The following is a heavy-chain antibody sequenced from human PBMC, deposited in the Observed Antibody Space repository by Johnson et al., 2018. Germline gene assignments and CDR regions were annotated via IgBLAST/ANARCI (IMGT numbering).Heavy chain of an antibody. CDR1: GFIFKNYA. J-gene: IGHJ3*01. CDR3: AKGQFMDWLLWDDAFDV. CDR2: INKIGAIR. D-gene: IGHD3-3*01. V-gene: IGHV3-23*04. Sequence: VQLVESGGGLTHPGGSLRLSCPTSGFIFKNYAMNGVRRAPGKGLEWVSSINKIGAIRYYAGSVKGRFSISRDYFDNTVFLQMDSLKADDTAVYYWAKGQFMDWLLWDDAFDVWGRGTMVTVSS.